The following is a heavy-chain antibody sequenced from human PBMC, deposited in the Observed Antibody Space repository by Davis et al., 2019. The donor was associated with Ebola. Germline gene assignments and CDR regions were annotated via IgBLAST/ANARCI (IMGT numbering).Heavy chain of an antibody. D-gene: IGHD2-15*01. J-gene: IGHJ4*02. Sequence: ASVKVSCKASGYTFTRFYMHWVRQAPGQGLEWMGMINLSGGSTSYAQKFQGRVTMTRDTSTSTVYMELSSLRSEDTALYYCARGDCSGGSCYDIDYWGQGTLVTVS. CDR1: GYTFTRFY. V-gene: IGHV1-46*01. CDR3: ARGDCSGGSCYDIDY. CDR2: INLSGGST.